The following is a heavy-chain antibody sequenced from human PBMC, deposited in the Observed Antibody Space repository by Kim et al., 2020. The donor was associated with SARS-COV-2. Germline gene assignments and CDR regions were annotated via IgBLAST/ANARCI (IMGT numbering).Heavy chain of an antibody. J-gene: IGHJ4*02. D-gene: IGHD1-26*01. CDR3: AKERDGGSTGLDY. Sequence: YAQKFQGRVTMTRDTSTSTVYMELSSLRSEDTAVYYCAKERDGGSTGLDYWGQGTLVTVSS. V-gene: IGHV1-46*01.